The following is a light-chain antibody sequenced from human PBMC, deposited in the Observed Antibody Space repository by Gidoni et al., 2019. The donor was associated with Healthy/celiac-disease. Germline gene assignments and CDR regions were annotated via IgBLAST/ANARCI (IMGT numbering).Light chain of an antibody. J-gene: IGKJ2*01. Sequence: DIQMTQSPSTLSASVGDRVTITCRASQSISSWLAWYQQKPGKAPKLLIYKASSLESGVPSKFSGSGSGTEFTLTISSLQPDDFATYYCQQYNSYSPFFGQXTKLEIK. CDR1: QSISSW. V-gene: IGKV1-5*03. CDR2: KAS. CDR3: QQYNSYSPF.